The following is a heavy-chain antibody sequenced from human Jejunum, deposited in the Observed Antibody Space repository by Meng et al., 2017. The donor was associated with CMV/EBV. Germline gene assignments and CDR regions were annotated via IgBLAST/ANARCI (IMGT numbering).Heavy chain of an antibody. CDR2: INPNYGGA. Sequence: GQQGGVGTGTEAYVQFPCKASAYTFTGFYKQWWRRAPGQGPEWLGRINPNYGGANYAQQFQGRVPMTTDTSISKAYMELSRLRSDDTAVYYCARDGTWGSPLYFFEAWGQGTLVTVSS. V-gene: IGHV1-2*06. J-gene: IGHJ4*02. CDR3: ARDGTWGSPLYFFEA. CDR1: AYTFTGFY. D-gene: IGHD3-16*01.